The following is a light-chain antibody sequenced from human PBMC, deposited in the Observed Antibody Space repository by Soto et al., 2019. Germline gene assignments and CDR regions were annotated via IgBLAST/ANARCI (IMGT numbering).Light chain of an antibody. J-gene: IGKJ5*01. Sequence: GDRVTITCQASQDIRFYLNWYQHKTGQAPTLMIYDASQLETGVPSKFSGSGSGTDFTFTINNVQAEDIGTYYCQHYNSLPITFGQGTRLEIK. V-gene: IGKV1-33*01. CDR2: DAS. CDR3: QHYNSLPIT. CDR1: QDIRFY.